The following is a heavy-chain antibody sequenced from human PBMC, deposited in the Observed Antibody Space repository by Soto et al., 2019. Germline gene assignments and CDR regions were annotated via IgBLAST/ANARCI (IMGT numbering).Heavy chain of an antibody. Sequence: SVKVSCKASGFTFTSSAMQWVRQARGQRLEWIGWIVVGSGNTNYAQKFQERVTITRDMSTSTAYMELSSLRSEDTAVYYCAAVPTTRLRVCYWGQGSLVTVSS. CDR3: AAVPTTRLRVCY. V-gene: IGHV1-58*02. CDR1: GFTFTSSA. D-gene: IGHD4-17*01. J-gene: IGHJ4*02. CDR2: IVVGSGNT.